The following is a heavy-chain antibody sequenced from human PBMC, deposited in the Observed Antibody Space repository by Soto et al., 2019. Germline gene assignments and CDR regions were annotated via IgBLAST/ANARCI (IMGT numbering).Heavy chain of an antibody. D-gene: IGHD3-10*01. CDR3: PRDVSGKLGHDS. Sequence: EVQLVESGGGLVQPGGSLRLSCAASGFTFSSFWMSWVRRAPGKGLEWVANTKQDGSDKNYVGSVKGRFTISRDNAKNSLYLQMNSLRVEDTAVYYCPRDVSGKLGHDSWGQGTLVTVSS. V-gene: IGHV3-7*01. J-gene: IGHJ4*02. CDR2: TKQDGSDK. CDR1: GFTFSSFW.